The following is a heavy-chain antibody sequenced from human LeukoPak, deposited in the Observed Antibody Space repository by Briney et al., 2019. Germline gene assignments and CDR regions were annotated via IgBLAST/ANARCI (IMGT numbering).Heavy chain of an antibody. CDR1: GYTLTELS. J-gene: IGHJ4*02. CDR2: LDPEDGET. CDR3: ATDKSYFQQLVHLFYY. D-gene: IGHD6-13*01. Sequence: ASVKVSCKVSGYTLTELSMHWVRQAPGKGLEWMGGLDPEDGETIYAQKFQGRVTMTEDTSTDTAYMELSSLRSEDTAVYYCATDKSYFQQLVHLFYYWGQGTLVTVSS. V-gene: IGHV1-24*01.